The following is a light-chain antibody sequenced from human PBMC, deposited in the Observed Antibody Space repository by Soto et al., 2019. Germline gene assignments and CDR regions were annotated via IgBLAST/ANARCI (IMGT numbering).Light chain of an antibody. CDR1: SSDVGGHSY. CDR3: CSYAGSDVV. J-gene: IGLJ2*01. CDR2: DFT. Sequence: QSALTQPRSVSGSPGQSVAISCTGTSSDVGGHSYVSWYQHHPGKAPKLMIYDFTKRPSGVPDRLSGSKSGNTASLTISGLQAEDEGDYYYCSYAGSDVVFGGGTKLTVL. V-gene: IGLV2-11*01.